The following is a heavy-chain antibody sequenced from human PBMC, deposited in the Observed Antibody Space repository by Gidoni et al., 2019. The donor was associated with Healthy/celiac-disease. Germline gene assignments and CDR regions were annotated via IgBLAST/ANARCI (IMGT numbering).Heavy chain of an antibody. Sequence: QVQLVESGGGVVQPGRSLRLSCAASGFTFSSYVMHWVRQAPGKGLEWVAVISYDGSNKYYADSVKGRFTISRDNSKNTLYLQMNSLRAEDTAVYYCAKVQPGYYDFWDNGMDVWGQGTTVTVSS. CDR1: GFTFSSYV. J-gene: IGHJ6*02. CDR2: ISYDGSNK. CDR3: AKVQPGYYDFWDNGMDV. V-gene: IGHV3-30*18. D-gene: IGHD3-3*01.